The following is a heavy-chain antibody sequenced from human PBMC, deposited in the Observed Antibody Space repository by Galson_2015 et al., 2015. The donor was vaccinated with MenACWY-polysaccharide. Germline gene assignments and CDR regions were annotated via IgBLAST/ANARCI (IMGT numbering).Heavy chain of an antibody. J-gene: IGHJ6*02. V-gene: IGHV3-30-3*01. CDR1: GFTFGRYA. D-gene: IGHD2-2*01. CDR3: AGDYCSRTSCDGLDV. CDR2: ISYDATNK. Sequence: SLRLSCAASGFTFGRYAMHWVRQAPGKGLEWVAVISYDATNKYYAESVKGRFSISRDNSKNTMYVQMNDLRAEDTATYYCAGDYCSRTSCDGLDVWGQGTTVTVSS.